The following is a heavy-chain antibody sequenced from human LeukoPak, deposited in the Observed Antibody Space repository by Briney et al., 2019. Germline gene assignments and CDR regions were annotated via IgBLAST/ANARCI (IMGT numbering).Heavy chain of an antibody. CDR2: VNGGGTST. D-gene: IGHD6-13*01. CDR3: ARGAGGLDY. Sequence: GGSLRLSCAASGFTFSTYWMHWVRQVPGKGLVWVSHVNGGGTSTSYVGSVKGRFTISRGNAKNMLYLQMNSLRADDTAVYYCARGAGGLDYWGQGILVTVSS. J-gene: IGHJ4*02. V-gene: IGHV3-74*01. CDR1: GFTFSTYW.